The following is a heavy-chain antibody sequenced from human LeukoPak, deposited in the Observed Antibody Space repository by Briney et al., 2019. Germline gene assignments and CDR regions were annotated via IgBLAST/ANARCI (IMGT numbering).Heavy chain of an antibody. J-gene: IGHJ6*03. CDR2: INHSGST. D-gene: IGHD2-15*01. V-gene: IGHV4-34*01. CDR3: ARGRTGYCSGGSCYLSIYYYHYYMDV. Sequence: SETLSLTCAVYGGSFSGYYWSWIRQPPGKGLEWIGEINHSGSTNYNPSLKSRVTISVDTSKNQFSLKLSSVTAADTAVYYCARGRTGYCSGGSCYLSIYYYHYYMDVWGKGTTVTASS. CDR1: GGSFSGYY.